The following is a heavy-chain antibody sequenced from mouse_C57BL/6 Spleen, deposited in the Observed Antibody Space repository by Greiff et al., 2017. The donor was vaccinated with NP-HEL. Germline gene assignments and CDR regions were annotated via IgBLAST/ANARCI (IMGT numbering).Heavy chain of an antibody. CDR3: ARRTYAMDY. V-gene: IGHV1-76*01. Sequence: VHLVESGDELVRPGASVKLSCKASGYTFTDYYINWVKQRPGQGLEWIARIYPGSGNTYYNEKFKGKATLTAEKSSSTAYMQLSSLTSEDSAVYFCARRTYAMDYWGQGTSVTVSS. CDR2: IYPGSGNT. J-gene: IGHJ4*01. CDR1: GYTFTDYY.